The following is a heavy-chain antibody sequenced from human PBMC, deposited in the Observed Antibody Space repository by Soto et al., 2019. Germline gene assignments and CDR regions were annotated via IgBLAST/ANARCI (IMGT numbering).Heavy chain of an antibody. CDR2: ISYTATT. D-gene: IGHD3-10*01. CDR1: GGYISSGGYY. CDR3: ARSPPRGSDY. J-gene: IGHJ4*02. V-gene: IGHV4-31*11. Sequence: QVQLQESGPGLEKPSETLSLICAVSGGYISSGGYYWTWIRQSGKGLEWIGYISYTATTYYSPSLQDRVTISLDSSKNQFSLRLISVTAADTAVYFCARSPPRGSDYWGQGILVTVAS.